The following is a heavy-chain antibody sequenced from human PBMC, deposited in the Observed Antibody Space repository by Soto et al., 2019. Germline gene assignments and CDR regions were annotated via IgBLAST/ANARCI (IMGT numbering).Heavy chain of an antibody. J-gene: IGHJ5*02. Sequence: EVQLVESGGGLVQPGGSLRLSCAASGFTFSSYWMSWVRQAPGKGLEWVANIKQDGSEKYYVDSVKGRFTISRDNAKNSLYLQMNSLRAEDTAVYYCARGGSPGFWSASNWFDPWGQGTLVTVSS. CDR2: IKQDGSEK. CDR3: ARGGSPGFWSASNWFDP. D-gene: IGHD3-3*01. CDR1: GFTFSSYW. V-gene: IGHV3-7*05.